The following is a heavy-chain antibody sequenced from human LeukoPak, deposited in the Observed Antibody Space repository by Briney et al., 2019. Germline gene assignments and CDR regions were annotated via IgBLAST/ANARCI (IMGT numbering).Heavy chain of an antibody. CDR3: TRDSRAIVGAMSLFAP. V-gene: IGHV3-30*04. Sequence: GGSLRLSCAASGFTFSRYTMHWVRQAPGKGLEWVAVISSDGSNKYYADSVKGRFTISRDNSKNTLYVQMNSLRAEDTAVYYWTRDSRAIVGAMSLFAPWGEGTLVTVP. D-gene: IGHD1-26*01. CDR1: GFTFSRYT. J-gene: IGHJ5*02. CDR2: ISSDGSNK.